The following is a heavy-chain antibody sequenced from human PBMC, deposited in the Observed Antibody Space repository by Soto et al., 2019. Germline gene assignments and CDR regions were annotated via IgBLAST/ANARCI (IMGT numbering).Heavy chain of an antibody. CDR3: ARDLVTAIERDFDY. CDR2: IYTSGST. D-gene: IGHD2-21*02. Sequence: SETLSLTCTVSGGSISSYYWSWIRQPAGKGLEWIGRIYTSGSTNYNPSLKSRVTMSVDTSKNQFSLKLSSVTAADTAVYYCARDLVTAIERDFDYWGQVTLVTVSS. V-gene: IGHV4-4*07. CDR1: GGSISSYY. J-gene: IGHJ4*02.